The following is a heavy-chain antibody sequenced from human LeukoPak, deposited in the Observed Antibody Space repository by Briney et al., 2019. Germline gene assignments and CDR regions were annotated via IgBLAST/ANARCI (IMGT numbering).Heavy chain of an antibody. CDR1: GGSISSGGYY. J-gene: IGHJ3*02. CDR2: IYHSGST. D-gene: IGHD3-3*01. Sequence: SQTLSLTCTVSGGSISSGGYYWSWIRQPPGKGLEWIGYIYHSGSTYYNPSLKSRVTISVDRSKNQFSLKLSSVTAADTAVYYCARGRPYYDYAFDIWGQGTMVTVSS. CDR3: ARGRPYYDYAFDI. V-gene: IGHV4-30-2*01.